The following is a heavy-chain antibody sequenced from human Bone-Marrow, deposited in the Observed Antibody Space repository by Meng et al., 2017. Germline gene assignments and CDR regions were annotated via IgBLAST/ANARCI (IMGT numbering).Heavy chain of an antibody. CDR3: AKYSYGLGDYFDY. V-gene: IGHV3-66*01. J-gene: IGHJ4*02. CDR1: AFTVISND. Sequence: EVRRLGWWVAWGRPGRSLRLACAVSAFTVISNDRGWIRQAPGKGLEWVSVIYSGGSTYYADSVRGRFTISRDNSKNTLYLQVNSLRAEDTALYYCAKYSYGLGDYFDYWGQGALVTVSS. CDR2: IYSGGST. D-gene: IGHD5-18*01.